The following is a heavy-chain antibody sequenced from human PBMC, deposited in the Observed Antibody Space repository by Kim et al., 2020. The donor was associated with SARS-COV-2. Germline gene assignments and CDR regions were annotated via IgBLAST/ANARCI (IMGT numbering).Heavy chain of an antibody. J-gene: IGHJ4*02. D-gene: IGHD6-13*01. V-gene: IGHV3-11*04. CDR3: ARVGRGIAAAGTYFDY. Sequence: DSVKGRFTISRDNAKNSRYLQMNSLRAEDTAVYYCARVGRGIAAAGTYFDYWGQGTLVTVSS.